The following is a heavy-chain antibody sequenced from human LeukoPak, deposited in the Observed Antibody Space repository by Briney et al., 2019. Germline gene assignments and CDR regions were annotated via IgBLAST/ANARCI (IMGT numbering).Heavy chain of an antibody. D-gene: IGHD2-2*01. CDR2: INPNSGGT. CDR3: ARDCSSTSCYGLDY. CDR1: GYTFTGYY. Sequence: EASVKVSCKASGYTFTGYYMHWVRQAPGQGLEWMGWINPNSGGTNYAQKFQGRVTMTRDTSISTAYMELSRLRSDDTAVYYCARDCSSTSCYGLDYRGQGTLVTVSS. J-gene: IGHJ4*02. V-gene: IGHV1-2*02.